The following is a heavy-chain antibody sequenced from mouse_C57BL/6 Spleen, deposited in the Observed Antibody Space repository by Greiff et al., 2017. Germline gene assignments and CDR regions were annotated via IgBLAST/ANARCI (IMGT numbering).Heavy chain of an antibody. V-gene: IGHV1-18*01. J-gene: IGHJ4*01. Sequence: SGPELVKPGASVKIPCKASGYTFTDYNMDWVKQSHGKSLEWIGDINPNNGGTIYNQKFKGKATLTVDKSSSTAYMELRSLTSEDTAVYYCARRITTVVEAMDYWGQGTSVTVSS. CDR3: ARRITTVVEAMDY. CDR1: GYTFTDYN. CDR2: INPNNGGT. D-gene: IGHD1-1*01.